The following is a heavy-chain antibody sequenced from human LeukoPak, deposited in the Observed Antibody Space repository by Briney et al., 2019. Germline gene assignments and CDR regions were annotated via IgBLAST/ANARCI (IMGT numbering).Heavy chain of an antibody. D-gene: IGHD3-10*01. V-gene: IGHV3-74*01. CDR2: ICPDGSVV. Sequence: GGSLRLSCVASGFTFSAYCMHWVRQGPEKGLEWVSRICPDGSVVNHADSVKGRFTTSRDNAKNTVFLQINSLRVDDTAVYYCVRDLREADHWGLGTLVTVSS. CDR1: GFTFSAYC. CDR3: VRDLREADH. J-gene: IGHJ4*02.